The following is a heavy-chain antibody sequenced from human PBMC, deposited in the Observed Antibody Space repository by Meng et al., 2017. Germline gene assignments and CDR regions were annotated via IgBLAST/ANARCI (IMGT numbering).Heavy chain of an antibody. Sequence: GSLRLSCTVSGGSVSSGSYYWSWIRQPPGKGLEWIGYIYYSGSTNYNPSLKSRVTISVDTSKNQFSLKLSSVTAADTAVYYCASQLAYYYYGMDVWGQGNTVNGAS. D-gene: IGHD2-2*01. CDR3: ASQLAYYYYGMDV. CDR1: GGSVSSGSYY. CDR2: IYYSGST. V-gene: IGHV4-61*01. J-gene: IGHJ6*02.